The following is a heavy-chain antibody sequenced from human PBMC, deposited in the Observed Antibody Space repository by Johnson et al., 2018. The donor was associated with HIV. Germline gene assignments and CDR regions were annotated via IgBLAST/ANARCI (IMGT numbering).Heavy chain of an antibody. CDR1: GFTFSNYA. CDR3: AKAQRNYRGASDI. CDR2: LPYDGSNK. Sequence: QVQLVESGGGVVQPGRSLRLSCAASGFTFSNYAMHWVRQAPGKGLEWVAILPYDGSNKYYADSVKGRFTISRDNSKNTLYLQMSSLRDEDTAVYYCAKAQRNYRGASDIWGQGTMVTVSS. D-gene: IGHD1-7*01. J-gene: IGHJ3*02. V-gene: IGHV3-30-3*01.